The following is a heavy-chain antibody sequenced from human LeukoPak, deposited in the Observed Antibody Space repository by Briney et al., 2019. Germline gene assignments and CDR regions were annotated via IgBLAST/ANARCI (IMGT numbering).Heavy chain of an antibody. CDR2: IYYSGST. CDR1: GGSISSYY. Sequence: SETPSLTCTVSGGSISSYYWSWIGQPPGKGLEWIGYIYYSGSTNYNSSLKSRVTISVDTSKNQFSLKLSSVTAADTAVYYCARAHCSGGSCFLLDYWGQGTLVTVSS. V-gene: IGHV4-59*01. CDR3: ARAHCSGGSCFLLDY. D-gene: IGHD2-15*01. J-gene: IGHJ4*02.